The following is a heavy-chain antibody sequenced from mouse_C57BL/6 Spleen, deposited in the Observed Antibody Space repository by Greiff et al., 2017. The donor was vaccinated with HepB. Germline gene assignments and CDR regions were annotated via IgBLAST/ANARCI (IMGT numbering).Heavy chain of an antibody. CDR2: ISSGSSTI. J-gene: IGHJ3*01. CDR3: ARAKSYYGSDC. CDR1: GFTFSDYG. V-gene: IGHV5-17*01. Sequence: EVKLVESGGGLVKPGGSLKLSCAASGFTFSDYGLHWVRQAPEKGLEWVAYISSGSSTIYYADTVKGRFTISRDNAKNTLFLQMTSLRSEDTAMYYCARAKSYYGSDCWGQGTLVTVSA. D-gene: IGHD1-1*01.